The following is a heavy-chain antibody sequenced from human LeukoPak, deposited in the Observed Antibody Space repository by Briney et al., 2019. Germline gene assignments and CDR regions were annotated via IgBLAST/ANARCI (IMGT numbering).Heavy chain of an antibody. Sequence: NPGGSLRLSCATSGFSFTDYPMNWVRQAPGKGLEWISNIRTTAEGAKYAYYAGSVKGRVTISRDDGKNTLYLHMNSLRDDDTAVYYCATDQRYAFDYWGQGILVTVSS. CDR2: IRTTAEGAKYA. V-gene: IGHV3-48*02. J-gene: IGHJ4*02. CDR1: GFSFTDYP. CDR3: ATDQRYAFDY. D-gene: IGHD3-9*01.